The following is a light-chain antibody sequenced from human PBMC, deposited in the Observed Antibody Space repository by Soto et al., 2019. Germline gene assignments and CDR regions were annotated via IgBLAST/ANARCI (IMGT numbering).Light chain of an antibody. J-gene: IGLJ1*01. Sequence: QSALTRPASLSGSPGQSITISCTGTSRDVGGYNYVSWYQQHPGKAPKLMICEVSNRPSGVSNRFSGFKSGNTASLTISGLQAEDETDYYCSSYTSSNTYVFGTGTKVTVL. CDR1: SRDVGGYNY. V-gene: IGLV2-14*01. CDR2: EVS. CDR3: SSYTSSNTYV.